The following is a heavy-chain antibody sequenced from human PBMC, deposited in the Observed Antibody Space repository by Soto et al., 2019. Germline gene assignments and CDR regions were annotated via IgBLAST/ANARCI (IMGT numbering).Heavy chain of an antibody. V-gene: IGHV4-39*01. J-gene: IGHJ6*02. CDR1: GGSISRSGYY. Sequence: PSETLSLTCTVSGGSISRSGYYWGWIRQPPGKGLEWIGSIYYSGSAYYNPSLKSRVTISVDTSKNQFSLKLSSVTAADTAVYYCASLLSEYYYYAMDVWGQGTTVTVPS. CDR2: IYYSGSA. CDR3: ASLLSEYYYYAMDV.